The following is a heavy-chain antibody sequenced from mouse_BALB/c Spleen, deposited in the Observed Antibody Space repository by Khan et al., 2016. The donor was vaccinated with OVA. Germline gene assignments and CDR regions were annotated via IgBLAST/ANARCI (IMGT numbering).Heavy chain of an antibody. D-gene: IGHD2-4*01. J-gene: IGHJ3*01. CDR2: ILPGSGST. CDR3: ARGGITTAY. CDR1: GYKLSSYW. Sequence: QVQLQQSGAELMKPGVSVKISCKATGYKLSSYWIEWVKQRPGHGLEWIGEILPGSGSTNYNEKFKGKATFTADTSSNTAYMQLSSLTSEDSAVYYCARGGITTAYWGQGTLVTVSA. V-gene: IGHV1-9*01.